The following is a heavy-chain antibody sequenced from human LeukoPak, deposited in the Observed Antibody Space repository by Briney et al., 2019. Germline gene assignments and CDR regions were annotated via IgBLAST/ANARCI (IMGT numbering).Heavy chain of an antibody. CDR3: TTDGAAGPMYYYYMDV. CDR2: NICKTDGGTT. Sequence: PRLSSAAPAFAFINAWMSWVRQAPLKGREWVGRNICKTDGGTTDYAANVTGRFTISRDDSTTTLYLQMNRLKTEDTAVYYCTTDGAAGPMYYYYMDVWGKGTTVTVSS. V-gene: IGHV3-15*01. J-gene: IGHJ6*03. D-gene: IGHD6-13*01. CDR1: AFAFINAW.